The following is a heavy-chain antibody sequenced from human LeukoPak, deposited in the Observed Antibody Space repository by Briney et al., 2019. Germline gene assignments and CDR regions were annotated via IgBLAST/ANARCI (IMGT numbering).Heavy chain of an antibody. D-gene: IGHD3-10*01. CDR1: GFTFSSYA. Sequence: GGSLRLSCAASGFTFSSYAMGWVRQAPGKGLEWVSRISYSGGSTYYADSVRGRFTISRDNSKNTLYLQLNSLRAEDTAVYYCVKDIRGSGSYGWFDPWGQGTLVTVSS. CDR3: VKDIRGSGSYGWFDP. V-gene: IGHV3-23*01. J-gene: IGHJ5*02. CDR2: ISYSGGST.